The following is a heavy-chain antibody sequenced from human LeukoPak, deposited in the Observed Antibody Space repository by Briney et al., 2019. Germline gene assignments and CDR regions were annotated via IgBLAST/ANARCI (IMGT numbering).Heavy chain of an antibody. D-gene: IGHD6-13*01. V-gene: IGHV1-2*02. Sequence: ASVKVSCKASGYTFSDYYMYWVRQAPGQGLEWMGWIKPNSGGTNYAQKFQGRVTMTRDTSINTAYMELSGLRFDDTAVYYCARARFSSSWYVPYFDYWGQGILVTLSS. CDR2: IKPNSGGT. J-gene: IGHJ4*02. CDR3: ARARFSSSWYVPYFDY. CDR1: GYTFSDYY.